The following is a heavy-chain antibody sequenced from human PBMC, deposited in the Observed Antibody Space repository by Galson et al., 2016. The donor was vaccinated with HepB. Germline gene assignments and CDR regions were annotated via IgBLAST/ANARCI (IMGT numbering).Heavy chain of an antibody. Sequence: SVKVSCKASGDSFSNYAISWVRQAPGQGLEWMGGIIPIFGTTNHAQKLQGRVTVAADESTNTAYMELSSLRPEDTAVYYWAVGYCRGGSGYGSDRVYYYGMDFWGQGTTVTVSS. CDR2: IIPIFGTT. CDR3: AVGYCRGGSGYGSDRVYYYGMDF. J-gene: IGHJ6*02. D-gene: IGHD2-15*01. CDR1: GDSFSNYA. V-gene: IGHV1-69*13.